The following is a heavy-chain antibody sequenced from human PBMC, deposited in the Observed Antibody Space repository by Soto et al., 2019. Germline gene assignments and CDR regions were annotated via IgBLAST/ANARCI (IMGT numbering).Heavy chain of an antibody. CDR3: ARVLVYSGWPYYFDY. J-gene: IGHJ4*02. CDR1: GDSISRYY. Sequence: PSETLSLTCTVSGDSISRYYWSWIRQPPGKGLEWIGYIYYSGTTNYNPSLKSRVTISVDTSKNHFSLRLTSVTAADTAMYYCARVLVYSGWPYYFDYWGQGSLVTVSS. CDR2: IYYSGTT. D-gene: IGHD6-19*01. V-gene: IGHV4-59*01.